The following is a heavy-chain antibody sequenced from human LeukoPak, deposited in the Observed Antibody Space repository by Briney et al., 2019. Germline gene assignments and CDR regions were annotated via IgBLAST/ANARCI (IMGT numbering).Heavy chain of an antibody. V-gene: IGHV3-20*04. CDR2: INWNGGST. Sequence: GGSLRLSCAASGFIFDDYGMSWVRQAPGKGLEWVSGINWNGGSTGYADSVKGRFTISRDNAKNSLYLQMNSLRAEDTVLYYCAKDILRTERPRYYDFWSGYYQAGQHYYDYMDVWGKGTTVTVSS. CDR3: AKDILRTERPRYYDFWSGYYQAGQHYYDYMDV. CDR1: GFIFDDYG. J-gene: IGHJ6*03. D-gene: IGHD3-3*01.